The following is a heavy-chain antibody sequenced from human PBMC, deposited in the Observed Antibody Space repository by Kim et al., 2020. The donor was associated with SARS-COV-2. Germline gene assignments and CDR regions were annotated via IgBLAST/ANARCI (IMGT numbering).Heavy chain of an antibody. J-gene: IGHJ4*02. D-gene: IGHD5-18*01. Sequence: SETLSLTCAVYGGSFSGYYWSWIRQPPGKGLEWIGEINHSGSTNYNPSLKSRVTISVDTSKNQFSLKLSSVTAADTAVYYCARDTAMVGSRDYWGQGTLVTVSS. V-gene: IGHV4-34*01. CDR1: GGSFSGYY. CDR3: ARDTAMVGSRDY. CDR2: INHSGST.